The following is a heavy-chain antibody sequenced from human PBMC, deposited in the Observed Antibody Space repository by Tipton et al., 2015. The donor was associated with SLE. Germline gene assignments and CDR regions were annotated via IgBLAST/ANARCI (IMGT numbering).Heavy chain of an antibody. D-gene: IGHD2-2*01. Sequence: TLSLTCNVSGGSIRGSPYYWSWIRQPAGKGLEWIGRIYNRGRTNYSPSLKSRATISVDTSKNQFSLKLSSVTAADTAVYFCARVLRGYSSGIPAYYFDSWGQGTQVTVSS. V-gene: IGHV4-61*02. CDR1: GGSIRGSPYY. CDR3: ARVLRGYSSGIPAYYFDS. J-gene: IGHJ4*02. CDR2: IYNRGRT.